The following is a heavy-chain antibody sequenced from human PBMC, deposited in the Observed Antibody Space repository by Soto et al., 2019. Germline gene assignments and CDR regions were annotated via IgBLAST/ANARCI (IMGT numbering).Heavy chain of an antibody. J-gene: IGHJ4*02. CDR3: ARDGGNICSGGSCYFQAPDY. D-gene: IGHD2-15*01. CDR2: ISGSGRST. V-gene: IGHV3-23*01. CDR1: GFTFSNYA. Sequence: EVQLLESGGGSVQPGGSLRLSCSASGFTFSNYAMSWVRQAPGKGVEWVASISGSGRSTNYADSVKGRFTISRDNSKNTLAVQMSSLRAEDTAVYYCARDGGNICSGGSCYFQAPDYWGQGSLVTVSP.